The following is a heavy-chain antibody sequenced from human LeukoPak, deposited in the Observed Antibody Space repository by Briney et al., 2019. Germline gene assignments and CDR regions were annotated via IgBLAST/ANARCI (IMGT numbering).Heavy chain of an antibody. CDR2: IYSGGST. V-gene: IGHV3-53*01. CDR1: GLTVSSNY. D-gene: IGHD3-10*01. J-gene: IGHJ4*02. CDR3: AREVHFGEFDY. Sequence: QLGGSLRLSCAASGLTVSSNYMSWVRQAPGKGLECVSVIYSGGSTYYADSVKGRFTISRDNSKNTLYLQMNSLRAEDTAVYYCAREVHFGEFDYWGQGTLVTVSS.